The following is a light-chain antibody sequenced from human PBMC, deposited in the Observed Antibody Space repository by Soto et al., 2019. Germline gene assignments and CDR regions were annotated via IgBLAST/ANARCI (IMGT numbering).Light chain of an antibody. CDR2: GAS. J-gene: IGKJ1*01. V-gene: IGKV3-20*01. CDR1: QSVTSSY. Sequence: EKVLTRSPGTLSLSPGERATLSCRASQSVTSSYLAWYQQKPGQAPRLLIYGASNRATGIPDRFSGSGSGTDFTLTISRLEPEDFAVYYCQQYDSSPWTFGQGTKVDIK. CDR3: QQYDSSPWT.